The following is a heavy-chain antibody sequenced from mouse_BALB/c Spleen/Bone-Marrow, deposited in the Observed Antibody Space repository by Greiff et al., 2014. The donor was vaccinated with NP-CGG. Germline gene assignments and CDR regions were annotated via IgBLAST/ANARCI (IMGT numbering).Heavy chain of an antibody. CDR3: VRGGGDGYYNWYFDV. D-gene: IGHD2-3*01. CDR2: IWAGGST. CDR1: GFSLTSYG. Sequence: QVQLKESGPGLVAPPQSLSITCTVSGFSLTSYGVHWVRQPPGKGLEWLGVIWAGGSTNYNSARMSRLSISKDNSKSQVFLKMNSLQTDDKAMYYCVRGGGDGYYNWYFDVWGAGTTVTVSS. V-gene: IGHV2-9*02. J-gene: IGHJ1*01.